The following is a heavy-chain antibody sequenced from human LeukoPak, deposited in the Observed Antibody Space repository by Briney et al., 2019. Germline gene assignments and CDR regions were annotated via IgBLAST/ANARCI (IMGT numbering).Heavy chain of an antibody. CDR1: GYTFTGYY. V-gene: IGHV1-2*02. Sequence: ASVNVSLKSSGYTFTGYYIHWVRQAPGQGLEWVGWINPNSGGTNNAQKFQGRVTMTRDTSISTAYMELSRLRSDDTAVYYCARVCPYSSGWYGGFDYWGQGTLVTVSS. CDR3: ARVCPYSSGWYGGFDY. J-gene: IGHJ4*02. D-gene: IGHD6-19*01. CDR2: INPNSGGT.